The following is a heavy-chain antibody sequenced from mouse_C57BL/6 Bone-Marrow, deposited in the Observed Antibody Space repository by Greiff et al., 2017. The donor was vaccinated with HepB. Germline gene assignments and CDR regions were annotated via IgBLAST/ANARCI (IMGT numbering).Heavy chain of an antibody. D-gene: IGHD2-5*01. CDR2: IYPRSGNT. V-gene: IGHV1-81*01. CDR3: SRARSNLFAY. Sequence: QVQLQQSGAELARPGASVKLSCKASGYTFTSYGISWVKQRTGQGLEWIGEIYPRSGNTYYNEKFKGKATLTADKSSSTAYMELRSLTSEDSAVYFCSRARSNLFAYWGQGTLVTVSA. J-gene: IGHJ3*01. CDR1: GYTFTSYG.